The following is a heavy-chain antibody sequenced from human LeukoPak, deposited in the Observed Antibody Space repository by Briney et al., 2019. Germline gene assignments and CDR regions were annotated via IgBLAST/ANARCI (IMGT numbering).Heavy chain of an antibody. Sequence: GGSLRLSCESTGVSGLSSYMTWVRQAPGQGLEWVSVIYAGDTTLYADSVKGRFTISKDYSNNALHLQINSLTPEDTAVYFCAKLFTSSTAWYFFEYWGQGTLATVSS. CDR1: GVSGLSSY. CDR3: AKLFTSSTAWYFFEY. D-gene: IGHD2-8*02. V-gene: IGHV3-53*01. J-gene: IGHJ4*02. CDR2: IYAGDTT.